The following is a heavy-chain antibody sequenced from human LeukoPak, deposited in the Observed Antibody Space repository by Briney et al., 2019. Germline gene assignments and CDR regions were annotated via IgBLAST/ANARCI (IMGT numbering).Heavy chain of an antibody. CDR2: ISGSGGST. CDR3: AISPRSTSPSAY. J-gene: IGHJ4*02. D-gene: IGHD2-2*01. V-gene: IGHV3-23*01. Sequence: GGSLRLSCAASGFTFSSYAMSWARQAPGKGLESVSAISGSGGSTYYADSVKGRFTISRDNSKNTLYLQMNSLRAEDTAVYYCAISPRSTSPSAYWGQGTLVTVSS. CDR1: GFTFSSYA.